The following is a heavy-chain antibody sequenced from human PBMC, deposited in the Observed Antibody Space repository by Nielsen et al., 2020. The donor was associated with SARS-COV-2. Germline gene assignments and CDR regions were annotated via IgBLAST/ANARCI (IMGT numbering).Heavy chain of an antibody. D-gene: IGHD2/OR15-2a*01. CDR3: ARQPFLLSWFDP. Sequence: GRSLRLSCAASGFTFSSYSMNWVRQAPGKGLEWVSSISSSSSYIYYADSVKGRFTISRDNAKNSLYLQMNSLRAEDTAVYYCARQPFLLSWFDPWGQGTLVTVSS. CDR1: GFTFSSYS. CDR2: ISSSSSYI. J-gene: IGHJ5*02. V-gene: IGHV3-21*01.